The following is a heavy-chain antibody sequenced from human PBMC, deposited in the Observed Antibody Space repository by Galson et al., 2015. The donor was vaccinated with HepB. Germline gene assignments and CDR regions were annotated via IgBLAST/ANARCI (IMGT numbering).Heavy chain of an antibody. J-gene: IGHJ5*02. CDR1: GYAFADYH. V-gene: IGHV1-2*02. CDR3: ARRSGSGLYCFDP. D-gene: IGHD1-26*01. CDR2: INPKTGGK. Sequence: SVKVSCKASGYAFADYHIHWVRQAPGQELEWVGWINPKTGGKKYAQKFQGRVTLTTDTSVSTAYMDLRSLRFDDTAVYYCARRSGSGLYCFDPWGQGSLVTVSS.